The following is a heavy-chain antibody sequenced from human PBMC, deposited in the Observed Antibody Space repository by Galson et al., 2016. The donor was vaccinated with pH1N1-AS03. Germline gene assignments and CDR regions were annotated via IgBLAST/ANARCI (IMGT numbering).Heavy chain of an antibody. CDR3: ARDPPLEIGWYFDL. CDR1: GDSTFDYC. Sequence: ETLSLTCTVSGDSTFDYCWNWIRQPPGKGLEWIGYIQTTGNTKYNPSLKSRVTMSIDTSKNRFSLHLMSVTAADTALYYCARDPPLEIGWYFDLWGRGTLVTVSS. J-gene: IGHJ2*01. D-gene: IGHD3-3*01. CDR2: IQTTGNT. V-gene: IGHV4-4*09.